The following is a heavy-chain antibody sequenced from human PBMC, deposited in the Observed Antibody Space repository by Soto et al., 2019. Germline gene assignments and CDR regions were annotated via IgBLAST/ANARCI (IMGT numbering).Heavy chain of an antibody. J-gene: IGHJ6*02. D-gene: IGHD3-22*01. Sequence: DSLKISCKGSGYSFTSYWISWVRQMPGKGLEWMGRIDPSDSYTNYSPSFQGHVTISADKSISTAYLQWSSLKASDTAMYYCARGTFPGVVTLPYYYGMDVWGQGTTVTVSS. CDR3: ARGTFPGVVTLPYYYGMDV. V-gene: IGHV5-10-1*01. CDR2: IDPSDSYT. CDR1: GYSFTSYW.